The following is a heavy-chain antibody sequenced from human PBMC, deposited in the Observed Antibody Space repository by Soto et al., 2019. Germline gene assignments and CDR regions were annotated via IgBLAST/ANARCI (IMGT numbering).Heavy chain of an antibody. Sequence: QVQLQESGPGLVKPSETLSLTCTVSGVSISRYYWSWIRQPPGKGLEWIGYIHYSGSTNYNPSLKSLVTISVDTSKNQFSLKLSSVTAADTAVYYCAREFNWGSNWYFDLWGRGTQVTVSS. V-gene: IGHV4-59*01. CDR1: GVSISRYY. D-gene: IGHD7-27*01. J-gene: IGHJ2*01. CDR3: AREFNWGSNWYFDL. CDR2: IHYSGST.